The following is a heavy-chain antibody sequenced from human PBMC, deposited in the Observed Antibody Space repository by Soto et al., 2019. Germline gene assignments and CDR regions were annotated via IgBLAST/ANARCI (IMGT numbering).Heavy chain of an antibody. V-gene: IGHV4-59*12. Sequence: SETLSLTCTVSGGSISGYYWSWIRQPPGKGLEWIGYIYYSGSTNYNPSLKSRVTISVDTSKNQFSLKLSSVTAADTAVYYCARAPDCTNGVCHLNGPNWFDPWGQGTLVTVSS. CDR3: ARAPDCTNGVCHLNGPNWFDP. CDR1: GGSISGYY. D-gene: IGHD2-8*01. J-gene: IGHJ5*02. CDR2: IYYSGST.